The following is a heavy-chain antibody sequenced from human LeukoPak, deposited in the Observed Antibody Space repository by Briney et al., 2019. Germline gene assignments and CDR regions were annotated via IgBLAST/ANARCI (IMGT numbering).Heavy chain of an antibody. D-gene: IGHD6-13*01. Sequence: SVKVSCKAFGGTFSSYAISWVRQAPGQGLEWMGGIIPIFGTANYAQKFQGRVTITTDESTSTAYMELSSLRSEDTAVYYCARGLLSSWYWVDYWGQGTLVTVSS. V-gene: IGHV1-69*05. CDR3: ARGLLSSWYWVDY. J-gene: IGHJ4*02. CDR1: GGTFSSYA. CDR2: IIPIFGTA.